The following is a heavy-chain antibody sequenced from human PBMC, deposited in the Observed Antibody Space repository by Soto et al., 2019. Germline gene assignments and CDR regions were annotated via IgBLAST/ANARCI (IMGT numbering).Heavy chain of an antibody. D-gene: IGHD6-6*01. Sequence: SETLSLTCTVSGGSISSGGYYWSWIRQHPGKGLEWIGYIYYSGSTYYNPSLKSRVTISVDTSKNQFSLKLSSVTAADTAVYYCAGGGSSSGKVEDYYYGMDVWGQGTTLTVSS. CDR2: IYYSGST. V-gene: IGHV4-31*03. CDR3: AGGGSSSGKVEDYYYGMDV. J-gene: IGHJ6*02. CDR1: GGSISSGGYY.